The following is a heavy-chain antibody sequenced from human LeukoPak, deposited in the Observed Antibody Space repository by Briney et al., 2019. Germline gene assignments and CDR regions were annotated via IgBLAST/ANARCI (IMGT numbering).Heavy chain of an antibody. D-gene: IGHD4-17*01. V-gene: IGHV4-39*07. Sequence: SETLSLTCTVSGGSISSSSYYWGWIRQPPGKGLEWIGSIYYSGSTYYNPSLKSRVTISVDTSKNQFSLKLSSVTAADTAVYYCARDRTTVTPRYYYYYYMDVWGKGTTVTVSS. CDR3: ARDRTTVTPRYYYYYYMDV. CDR1: GGSISSSSYY. CDR2: IYYSGST. J-gene: IGHJ6*03.